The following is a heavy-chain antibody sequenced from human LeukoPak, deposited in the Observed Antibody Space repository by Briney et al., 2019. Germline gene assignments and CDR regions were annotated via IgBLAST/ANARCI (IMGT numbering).Heavy chain of an antibody. J-gene: IGHJ4*02. D-gene: IGHD2-15*01. CDR3: VQGWRDS. V-gene: IGHV3-7*01. CDR1: VFTFSNYW. CDR2: IKYDGSEK. Sequence: GGSLRLSCTGSVFTFSNYWMSWVRPAPGEGRGWVANIKYDGSEKYYVDSVKGRFTISRDNAKNSLYLQMNSLRVEDTAVYYCVQGWRDSWGQGTLVIVSS.